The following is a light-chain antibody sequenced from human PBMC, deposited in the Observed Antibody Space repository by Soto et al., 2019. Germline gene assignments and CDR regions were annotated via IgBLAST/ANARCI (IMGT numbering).Light chain of an antibody. CDR3: MQALQTPRT. CDR1: QSLLHSNGYNY. J-gene: IGKJ1*01. CDR2: LGS. V-gene: IGKV2-28*01. Sequence: DIVMTQSPLSLPVTPGEPASISCRSSQSLLHSNGYNYLDWYLQKPGQSPQLLIYLGSNRASGVPDRFRRSGSGTDFTLKISRVEAEDVGVYYCMQALQTPRTFGQGTKVEIK.